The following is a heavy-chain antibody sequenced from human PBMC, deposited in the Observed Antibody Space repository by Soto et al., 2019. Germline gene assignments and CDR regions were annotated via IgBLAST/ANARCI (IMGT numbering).Heavy chain of an antibody. V-gene: IGHV4-61*01. CDR3: ATNREPTAMVPWYYYGMDV. CDR1: GGSVSSGSYY. D-gene: IGHD5-18*01. Sequence: NPSETLSLTCTVSGGSVSSGSYYWSWIRQPPGKGLEWIGYIYYSGSTNYNPSLKSRVTISVDTSKNQFSLKLSSVTAADTAVYYCATNREPTAMVPWYYYGMDVWGQGTTVTVSS. J-gene: IGHJ6*02. CDR2: IYYSGST.